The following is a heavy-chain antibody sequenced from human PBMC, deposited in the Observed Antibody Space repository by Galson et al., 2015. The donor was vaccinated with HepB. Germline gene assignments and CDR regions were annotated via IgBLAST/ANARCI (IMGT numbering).Heavy chain of an antibody. V-gene: IGHV3-7*01. D-gene: IGHD1/OR15-1a*01. CDR3: AGNTHFLFDP. CDR2: IKKDGRVT. Sequence: SLRLSCAASGFTFSSHRMSWVRQAPGKGLEWVANIKKDGRVTHYVDSMKGRFTISRDNAPNSLYLQLNSLRAEDTAVYYCAGNTHFLFDPWGQGTLVTVSS. CDR1: GFTFSSHR. J-gene: IGHJ5*02.